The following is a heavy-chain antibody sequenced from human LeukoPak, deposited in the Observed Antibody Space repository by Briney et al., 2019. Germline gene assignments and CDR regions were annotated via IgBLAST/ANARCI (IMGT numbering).Heavy chain of an antibody. CDR2: ISSSSSYI. Sequence: PGGSLRLSCAASGFTFSNYSMNWVRQAPGKGLEWVSSISSSSSYIYYADSVKGRFTISRDNAKNSLYLHMNSLRAADTSVYYCGGDKTGYLSDYWGQGTLVTVSS. V-gene: IGHV3-21*01. J-gene: IGHJ4*02. D-gene: IGHD5-12*01. CDR1: GFTFSNYS. CDR3: GGDKTGYLSDY.